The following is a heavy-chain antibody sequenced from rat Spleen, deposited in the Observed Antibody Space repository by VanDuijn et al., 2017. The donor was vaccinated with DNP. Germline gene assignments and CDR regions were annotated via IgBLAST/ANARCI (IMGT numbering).Heavy chain of an antibody. CDR3: ARHVLPLRIWDY. CDR2: ITSRGGRT. D-gene: IGHD1-3*01. CDR1: RFTFNNYW. V-gene: IGHV5-31*01. Sequence: EVQLVESGGDLVQPGRSLRLSCVASRFTFNNYWMTWFRQVPGKGLEWVASITSRGGRTFYPDSVKGRFTISRDNAKSTLYLQMNSLRSEDMATYYCARHVLPLRIWDYWGQGVMVTVSS. J-gene: IGHJ2*01.